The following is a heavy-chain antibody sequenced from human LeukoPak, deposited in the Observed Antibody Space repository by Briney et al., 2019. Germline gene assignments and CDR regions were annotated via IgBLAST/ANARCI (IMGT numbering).Heavy chain of an antibody. J-gene: IGHJ4*02. D-gene: IGHD5-18*01. V-gene: IGHV3-30*04. CDR1: GFTFSSYA. Sequence: PGGSLRLSCAASGFTFSSYAMHWVRQAPGKGLEWVAVISYDGSNKYYADSVKGRFTISRDNSKNTLYLQMNSLRAEDTAVYYCAREFEQDTAMVYFDYWGQGTLVTVSS. CDR2: ISYDGSNK. CDR3: AREFEQDTAMVYFDY.